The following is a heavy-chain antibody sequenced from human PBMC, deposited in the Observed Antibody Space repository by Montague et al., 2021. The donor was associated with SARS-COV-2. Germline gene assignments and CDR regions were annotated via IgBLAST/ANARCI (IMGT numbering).Heavy chain of an antibody. D-gene: IGHD6-19*01. Sequence: PALVKPTQTLTLTCTFSGFSLSTSGVGVGWIRQPPGKALEWLALIYWDDDDRYSPSLKSRLTITKDTSKNQVVLTMTNMDPVDTATYYCAHREIAVAGRGFDTWGQGTLVTVSS. J-gene: IGHJ5*02. CDR1: GFSLSTSGVG. CDR2: IYWDDDD. V-gene: IGHV2-5*02. CDR3: AHREIAVAGRGFDT.